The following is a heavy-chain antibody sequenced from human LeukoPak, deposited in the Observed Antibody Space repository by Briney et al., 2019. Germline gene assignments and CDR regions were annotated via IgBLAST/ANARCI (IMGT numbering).Heavy chain of an antibody. CDR3: ARLDHPMGYYRY. CDR1: GCTFTSYG. V-gene: IGHV1-18*01. J-gene: IGHJ4*02. Sequence: GASVKVSCKASGCTFTSYGISWVRQAPGQGLEWMGWISAYNGNTNYAQKFQGRVTMTRDMSTSTVYMELSSLRSEDTAVYYCARLDHPMGYYRYWGQGTLVTVSS. D-gene: IGHD3-22*01. CDR2: ISAYNGNT.